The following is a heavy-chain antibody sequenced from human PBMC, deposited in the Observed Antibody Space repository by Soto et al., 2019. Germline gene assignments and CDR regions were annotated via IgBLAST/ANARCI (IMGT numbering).Heavy chain of an antibody. J-gene: IGHJ4*02. Sequence: ASETLSLTCAVYGGSFSGYYWSWIRPPPGKGLEWIGEINHSGSTNYNPSLKSRVTISVDTSKNQFSLKLSSVTAADTAVYYCARRGGSGYGFGYFDYWGQGTLVTVS. CDR3: ARRGGSGYGFGYFDY. CDR2: INHSGST. CDR1: GGSFSGYY. D-gene: IGHD3-22*01. V-gene: IGHV4-34*01.